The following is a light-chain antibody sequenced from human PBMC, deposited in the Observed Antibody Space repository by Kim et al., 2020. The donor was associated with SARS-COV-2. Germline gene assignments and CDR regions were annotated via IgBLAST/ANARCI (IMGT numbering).Light chain of an antibody. Sequence: IQLTQSPSSLSASVGARVTITCRASQAISNYLAWYQQKPGKAPKLLIRAASILQSGVPSRFSGSGSGTDFTLIISSLQPEDFATYYCQHLNNYPYTFGQGTKLEI. V-gene: IGKV1-9*01. CDR3: QHLNNYPYT. CDR2: AAS. J-gene: IGKJ2*01. CDR1: QAISNY.